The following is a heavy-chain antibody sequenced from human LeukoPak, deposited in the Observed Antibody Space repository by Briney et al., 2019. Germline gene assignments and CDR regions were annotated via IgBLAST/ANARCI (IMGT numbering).Heavy chain of an antibody. J-gene: IGHJ4*02. V-gene: IGHV1-69*13. CDR2: IIPIFGTA. Sequence: ASVKVSCKASGGTFSSYAISWVRQAPGQGLEWMGGIIPIFGTANYAQKFQGRVTITADESTSTAYMELSSLRSEDTAVYYCARDSGAYYDSSGYDYWGQGTLVTVSS. CDR3: ARDSGAYYDSSGYDY. D-gene: IGHD3-22*01. CDR1: GGTFSSYA.